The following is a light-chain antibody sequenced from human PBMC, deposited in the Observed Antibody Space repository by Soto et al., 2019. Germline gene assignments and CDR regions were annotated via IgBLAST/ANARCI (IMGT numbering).Light chain of an antibody. CDR2: GAS. J-gene: IGKJ5*01. V-gene: IGKV3-20*01. Sequence: EIVLTQSPGTLSLSPGERATLSCRVSQSVSSSYLAWYQQKPGQAPRLLIYGASGRATGIPDRFSGSGSGTDFTLTISSLEPEDFAVYYYQQYGSSPPVTFGQGTRLEIK. CDR3: QQYGSSPPVT. CDR1: QSVSSSY.